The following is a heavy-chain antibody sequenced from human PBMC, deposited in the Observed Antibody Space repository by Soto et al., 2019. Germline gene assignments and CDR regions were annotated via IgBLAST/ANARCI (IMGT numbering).Heavy chain of an antibody. V-gene: IGHV4-31*11. CDR3: ARSPARPNTGGYLSN. CDR2: ISDTGAT. CDR1: GGSISSGGYF. Sequence: QVHLQESGPGLLKASETLSLRCVVSGGSISSGGYFWSWIRQPPGKGLGYIGFISDTGATYYNPSVRSRASITADTAKNRCSVRLPSVTAADTATYDCARSPARPNTGGYLSNWGPGTLVTVSS. J-gene: IGHJ4*02. D-gene: IGHD1-26*01.